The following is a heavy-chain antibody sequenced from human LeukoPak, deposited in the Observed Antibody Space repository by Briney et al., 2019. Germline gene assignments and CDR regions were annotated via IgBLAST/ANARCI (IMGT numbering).Heavy chain of an antibody. V-gene: IGHV4-38-2*01. CDR3: AVCLVMAGTDAFDI. J-gene: IGHJ3*02. D-gene: IGHD5-24*01. Sequence: SETLSLTCAVSGYSISSGYYWGWIRQPPGKGLEWIGSIYHSGSTYYNPSLKSRVTISVDTSKNQFSLKLSSVTAADTAVYYCAVCLVMAGTDAFDIWGQGTMVTVSS. CDR2: IYHSGST. CDR1: GYSISSGYY.